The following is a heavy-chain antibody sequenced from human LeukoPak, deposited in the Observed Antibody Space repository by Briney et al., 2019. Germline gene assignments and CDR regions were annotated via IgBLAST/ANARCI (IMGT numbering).Heavy chain of an antibody. D-gene: IGHD3-22*01. CDR3: AKGGSGYYVFDY. Sequence: PGGSLRLSCAASGFTFSNFDMGWVRQAPGKGLEWISGISGSGDHTYQADSVKGWFTISRENSKNTLYLQMNSPRAEDTAVYYCAKGGSGYYVFDYWGQGTLVTVSS. CDR2: ISGSGDHT. J-gene: IGHJ4*02. CDR1: GFTFSNFD. V-gene: IGHV3-23*01.